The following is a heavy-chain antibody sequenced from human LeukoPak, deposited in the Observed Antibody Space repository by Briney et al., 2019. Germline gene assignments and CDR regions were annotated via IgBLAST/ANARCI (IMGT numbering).Heavy chain of an antibody. D-gene: IGHD3-22*01. Sequence: ASVKVSCKASGYTFTSYDIHWVRQATGQGLEWMGWMNPNSGNTGYAQKFQGRVTMTRNTSISTAYMELSSLRSEDTAVYYCARVSGYYYDSSGYPDVWGQGTTVTVSS. CDR2: MNPNSGNT. CDR1: GYTFTSYD. V-gene: IGHV1-8*01. J-gene: IGHJ6*02. CDR3: ARVSGYYYDSSGYPDV.